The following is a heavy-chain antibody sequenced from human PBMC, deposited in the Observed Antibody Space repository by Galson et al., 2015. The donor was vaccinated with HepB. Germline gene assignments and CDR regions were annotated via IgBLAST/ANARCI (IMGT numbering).Heavy chain of an antibody. Sequence: SLRLSCAASGFTSSRYVIRWVRQAPGKGLEWVSAISGSGGSTFYADSVKGRFTISRDNSKSTLYLQMSSLRAEDTAVYYCARELLCYHRWTGQNYYYGMDVWGQGTTVTVSS. CDR1: GFTSSRYV. V-gene: IGHV3-23*01. D-gene: IGHD3/OR15-3a*01. CDR2: ISGSGGST. CDR3: ARELLCYHRWTGQNYYYGMDV. J-gene: IGHJ6*02.